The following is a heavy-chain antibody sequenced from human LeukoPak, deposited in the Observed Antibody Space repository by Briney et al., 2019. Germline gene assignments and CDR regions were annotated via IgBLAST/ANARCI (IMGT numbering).Heavy chain of an antibody. D-gene: IGHD6-13*01. CDR1: GGSINSYY. Sequence: PSETLSLTCTVSGGSINSYYWSWIRQPPGKGLEWIGEIYHSGSTNYNPSLKSRVTISVDKSKNQFSLKLSSVTAADTAVYYCARVPVLSRKYSSSWRNYMDVWGKGTTVTVSS. CDR3: ARVPVLSRKYSSSWRNYMDV. V-gene: IGHV4-59*12. J-gene: IGHJ6*03. CDR2: IYHSGST.